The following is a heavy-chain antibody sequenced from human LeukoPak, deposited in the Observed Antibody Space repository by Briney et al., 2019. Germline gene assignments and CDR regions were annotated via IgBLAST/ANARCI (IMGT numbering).Heavy chain of an antibody. V-gene: IGHV3-30*18. CDR2: ISYDGSNK. J-gene: IGHJ4*02. Sequence: GRSLRLSCAASGFTFSSYGMHWVRQAPGKGLEWVAIISYDGSNKYYADSVKGRFTISRDNSKNSLSLQMNILTTADTALYYCVKEGYSHTTNYFDHWGQGVLVTVSS. D-gene: IGHD2-8*01. CDR3: VKEGYSHTTNYFDH. CDR1: GFTFSSYG.